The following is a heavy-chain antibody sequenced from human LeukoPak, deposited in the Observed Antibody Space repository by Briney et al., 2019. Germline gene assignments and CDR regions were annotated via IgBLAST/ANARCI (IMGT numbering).Heavy chain of an antibody. V-gene: IGHV7-4-1*02. D-gene: IGHD2-15*01. J-gene: IGHJ4*02. Sequence: GASVKVSCKTSGYSFNKYAMNWVRQAPGQGPEWMGWINTDTGDPTYAQGFTGRFAFSLDTSATTAYLQISSLKAEDTATYYCARYFCGGGSCYPFDYWGQGTLVTVSS. CDR3: ARYFCGGGSCYPFDY. CDR2: INTDTGDP. CDR1: GYSFNKYA.